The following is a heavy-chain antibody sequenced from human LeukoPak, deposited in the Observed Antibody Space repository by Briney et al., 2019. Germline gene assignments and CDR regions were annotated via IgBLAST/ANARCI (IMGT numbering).Heavy chain of an antibody. CDR3: ARPYCSGGSCYFYYFDY. CDR1: GYSFTSYW. D-gene: IGHD2-15*01. CDR2: IYPGDSDT. Sequence: GESLKISCKGSGYSFTSYWIGWVRQMSGKGLEWMGIIYPGDSDTRYSPSDQGQVTISVDKSISTAYLQWSSLKASDTAMYYCARPYCSGGSCYFYYFDYWGQGTLVTVSS. V-gene: IGHV5-51*01. J-gene: IGHJ4*02.